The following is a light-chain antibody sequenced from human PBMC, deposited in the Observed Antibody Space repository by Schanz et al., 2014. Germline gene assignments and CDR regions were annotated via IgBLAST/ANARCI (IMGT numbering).Light chain of an antibody. V-gene: IGLV2-8*01. J-gene: IGLJ2*01. CDR3: SAYVQGRNFVA. CDR1: SSDVGGYNY. Sequence: QSALTQPPSASGSPGQSVTISCTGTSSDVGGYNYVSWYQQHPGKAPKLMICEVSKRPSGVPDRFSGSKSGNTASLTVSGLQAEDEADYYCSAYVQGRNFVAFGGGTKLTV. CDR2: EVS.